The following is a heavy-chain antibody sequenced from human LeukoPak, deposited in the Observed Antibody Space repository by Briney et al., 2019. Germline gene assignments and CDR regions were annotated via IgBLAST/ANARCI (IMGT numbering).Heavy chain of an antibody. V-gene: IGHV4-31*03. D-gene: IGHD4-17*01. Sequence: LSLTCTVSGGSISSGGYYWSWIRQHPGKGLEWIGYIHYSGSTYYNPSLESRVSISADTSKNQFSLKLSSVTAADTAVYYCARDRGDYLDYWGQGTLVTVSS. CDR1: GGSISSGGYY. CDR2: IHYSGST. J-gene: IGHJ4*02. CDR3: ARDRGDYLDY.